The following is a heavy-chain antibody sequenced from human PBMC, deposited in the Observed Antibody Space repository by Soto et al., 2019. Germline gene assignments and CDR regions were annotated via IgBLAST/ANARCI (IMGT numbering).Heavy chain of an antibody. CDR1: GFTFDDYA. CDR3: AKETLVGATRPYYYGMDV. J-gene: IGHJ6*02. Sequence: GGSLRLSCAASGFTFDDYAMHWVRQAPGKGLEWVSGISWNSGSIGYADSVKGRFTISRDNAKNSLYLQMNSPRAEDTALYYCAKETLVGATRPYYYGMDVWGQGTTVTVSS. CDR2: ISWNSGSI. D-gene: IGHD1-26*01. V-gene: IGHV3-9*01.